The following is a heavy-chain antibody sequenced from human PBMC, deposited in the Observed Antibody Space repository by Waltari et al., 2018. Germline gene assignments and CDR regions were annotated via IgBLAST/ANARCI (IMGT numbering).Heavy chain of an antibody. Sequence: EVQLLESGGGLVQPGGSLRLSCAASGFPFSRYAMSWVRQAPGKGLEWVSAISGSGGSTYYADSVKGRFTISRDNSKNTLYLQMNSLRAEDTAVYYCATNHRGAFDIWGQGTMVTVSS. CDR2: ISGSGGST. CDR1: GFPFSRYA. V-gene: IGHV3-23*01. D-gene: IGHD3-10*01. CDR3: ATNHRGAFDI. J-gene: IGHJ3*02.